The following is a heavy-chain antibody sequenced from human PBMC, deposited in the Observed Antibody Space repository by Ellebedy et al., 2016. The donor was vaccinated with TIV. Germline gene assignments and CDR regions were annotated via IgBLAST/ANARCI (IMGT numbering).Heavy chain of an antibody. CDR3: AKLGHRTTTDDS. D-gene: IGHD1-1*01. Sequence: GESLKISCQGSAYSFINYWIVRVRHLPGRGLESIGIMHLSDSDTRYSPSFQGQVTISADRSVTTAYLHFNSLKPSDTAVYYCAKLGHRTTTDDSWGQGTLVTVSS. CDR1: AYSFINYW. J-gene: IGHJ4*02. CDR2: MHLSDSDT. V-gene: IGHV5-51*01.